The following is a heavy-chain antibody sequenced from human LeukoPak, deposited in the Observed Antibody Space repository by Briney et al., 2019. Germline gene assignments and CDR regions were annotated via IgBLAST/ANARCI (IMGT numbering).Heavy chain of an antibody. J-gene: IGHJ3*02. CDR3: AREFHSSGWYWAFDI. D-gene: IGHD6-19*01. CDR2: TYYSGST. Sequence: SETLSLTCTVSGGSISSYYWSWIRQHPGKGLEWIGYTYYSGSTYYNPSLKSRVTISVDTSKNQFSLKLSSVTAADTAVYYCAREFHSSGWYWAFDIWGQGTMVTVSS. CDR1: GGSISSYY. V-gene: IGHV4-59*06.